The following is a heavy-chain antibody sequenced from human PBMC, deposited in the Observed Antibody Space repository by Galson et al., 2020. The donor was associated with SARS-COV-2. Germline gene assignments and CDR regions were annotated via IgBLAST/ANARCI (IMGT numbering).Heavy chain of an antibody. V-gene: IGHV4-34*01. CDR1: GGSFSGYY. CDR2: INHSGSA. CDR3: ARASPNHNYYSYYGMDV. J-gene: IGHJ6*02. Sequence: SETLSLTCAVYGGSFSGYYWSWTRQPPGKGLEWIGEINHSGSANYNASLMSRVTISVDTSKNQISLKLSSVTAADTAVYYCARASPNHNYYSYYGMDVWGQGTTVTVSS.